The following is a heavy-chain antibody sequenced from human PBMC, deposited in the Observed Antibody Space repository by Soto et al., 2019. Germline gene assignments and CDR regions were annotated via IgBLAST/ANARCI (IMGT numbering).Heavy chain of an antibody. Sequence: GGSLRLSCAASGFILSSFAIHWVRQAPGKGLEWAAVISYDGRKKYYADSMKGRFTISRDNSKNTLYLQMNSLSADDTAAYYCARQDHSGSGWFDTWGQGTLVTVSS. V-gene: IGHV3-30*04. CDR3: ARQDHSGSGWFDT. D-gene: IGHD3-22*01. CDR2: ISYDGRKK. J-gene: IGHJ5*02. CDR1: GFILSSFA.